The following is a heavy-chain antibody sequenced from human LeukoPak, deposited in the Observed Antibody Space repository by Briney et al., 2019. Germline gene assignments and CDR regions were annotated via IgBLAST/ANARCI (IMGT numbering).Heavy chain of an antibody. J-gene: IGHJ4*02. CDR3: AGRTGGFDY. CDR1: GGSFSGYY. D-gene: IGHD2-8*02. V-gene: IGHV4-34*01. CDR2: INHSGST. Sequence: PSGTLSLTCAVYGGSFSGYYWSGIRQPPGKGLEWIGEINHSGSTNYNPSLKSRVTISVDTSKNQFSLKLSSVTAADTAVYYCAGRTGGFDYWGQGTLVTVSS.